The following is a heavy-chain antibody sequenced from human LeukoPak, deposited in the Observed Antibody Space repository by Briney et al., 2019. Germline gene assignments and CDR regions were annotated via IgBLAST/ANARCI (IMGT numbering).Heavy chain of an antibody. Sequence: GASVKVSCKASGYTFTGYYMHWVRQAPGQGLEWMGWINPNSGGINYAQKFQGRVTMTRDTSISTAYMELSRLRSDDTAVYYCARSTILRWFDPWGQGTLVTVSS. CDR2: INPNSGGI. J-gene: IGHJ5*02. CDR1: GYTFTGYY. V-gene: IGHV1-2*02. CDR3: ARSTILRWFDP. D-gene: IGHD3-3*01.